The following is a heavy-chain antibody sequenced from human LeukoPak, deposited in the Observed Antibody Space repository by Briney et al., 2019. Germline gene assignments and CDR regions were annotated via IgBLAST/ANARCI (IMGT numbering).Heavy chain of an antibody. D-gene: IGHD2-2*02. V-gene: IGHV3-33*06. CDR1: GFTFSSYG. CDR3: AKIGVPAAIPVY. CDR2: IWYDGSNQ. Sequence: GGSLRLSCTASGFTFSSYGMHWVRQAPGKGLEWVAVIWYDGSNQQYADSVKGRFTISRDNSGNTVFLQMNSLRAEDTAVYYCAKIGVPAAIPVYWGQGTLVTVSS. J-gene: IGHJ4*02.